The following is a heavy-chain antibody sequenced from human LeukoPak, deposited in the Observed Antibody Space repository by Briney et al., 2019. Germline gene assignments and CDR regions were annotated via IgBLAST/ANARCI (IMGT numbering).Heavy chain of an antibody. CDR3: ARGVHVRMYDSNHNCFDP. CDR1: GGTFSSYA. CDR2: IIPIFGTA. V-gene: IGHV1-69*01. Sequence: GSSVKVSCKASGGTFSSYAISWVRQAPGQGLEWMGGIIPIFGTANYAQKFQGRVTITADESTSTAYMELSSLRSEDTAVYYCARGVHVRMYDSNHNCFDPWGQGTLVTVSS. J-gene: IGHJ5*02. D-gene: IGHD3-22*01.